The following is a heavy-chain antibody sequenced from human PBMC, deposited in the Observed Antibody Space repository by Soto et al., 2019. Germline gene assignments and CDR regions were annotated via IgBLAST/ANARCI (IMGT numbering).Heavy chain of an antibody. D-gene: IGHD6-19*01. Sequence: QVQLVESGGGVVQPGRSLRLSCAASGFTFSSYGMHWVRQAPGKGLEWVAVIWYDGSNKYYADSVKGRFTISRDNSKNTLYLQMNSLRAEDTAVYYCARDPVVRSGWVRGIDVWGQGTTVTVSS. CDR2: IWYDGSNK. V-gene: IGHV3-33*01. J-gene: IGHJ6*02. CDR1: GFTFSSYG. CDR3: ARDPVVRSGWVRGIDV.